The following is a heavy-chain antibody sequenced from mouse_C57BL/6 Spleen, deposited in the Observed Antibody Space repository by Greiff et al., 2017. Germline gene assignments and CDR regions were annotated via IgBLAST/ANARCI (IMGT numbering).Heavy chain of an antibody. Sequence: QVQLKQPGAELVKPGASVKLSCKASGYTFTSYWMHWVKQRPGRGLEWIGRIDPNSGGTKYNEKFKSKATLTVDKPSSTAYMQLSSLTSEDSAVYYCARSGLLRFNLAMDYWGQGTSVTVSS. CDR1: GYTFTSYW. CDR3: ARSGLLRFNLAMDY. J-gene: IGHJ4*01. CDR2: IDPNSGGT. V-gene: IGHV1-72*01. D-gene: IGHD2-3*01.